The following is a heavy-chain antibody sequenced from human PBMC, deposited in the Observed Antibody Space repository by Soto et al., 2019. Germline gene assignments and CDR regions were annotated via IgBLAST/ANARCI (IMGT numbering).Heavy chain of an antibody. Sequence: QVQLQESGPGLVKPSQTLSLTCSVSGGSINSDEYYWSWIRQPPGGGLEWIGHVYYTGSTSYSPSLKSLLTISVDTSKNQFSLRLTSVSAADAAVYYCAIDRSNSPHLFDSWGQGTLVAVSS. CDR1: GGSINSDEYY. D-gene: IGHD4-4*01. V-gene: IGHV4-30-4*01. CDR2: VYYTGST. CDR3: AIDRSNSPHLFDS. J-gene: IGHJ4*02.